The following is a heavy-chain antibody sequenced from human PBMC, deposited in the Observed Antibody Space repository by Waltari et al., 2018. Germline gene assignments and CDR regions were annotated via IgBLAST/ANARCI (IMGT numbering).Heavy chain of an antibody. CDR2: INHDGSGK. CDR1: GFTFISSW. D-gene: IGHD5-18*01. J-gene: IGHJ4*02. Sequence: EVQLVESGGGLVQPGGSLRLSCAASGFTFISSWMSWVRQAPGKGLEWVANINHDGSGKYFLGSVKGRFTISRDNAKNSVYLQMNSLTGEDTAVYYCATSLDAAGNDWGQGTLVTVSS. V-gene: IGHV3-7*01. CDR3: ATSLDAAGND.